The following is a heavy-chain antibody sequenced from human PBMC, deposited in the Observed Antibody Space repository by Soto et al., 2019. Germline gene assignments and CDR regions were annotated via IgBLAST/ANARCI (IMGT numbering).Heavy chain of an antibody. CDR2: VYHTGDT. V-gene: IGHV4-4*02. CDR1: GGTVASSHW. D-gene: IGHD2-21*02. CDR3: AREIVTAGGKPYFDS. Sequence: SETLSLTCGVSGGTVASSHWWSWVRQSPGRGLEWIGNVYHTGDTNFNPSLQSRVTFSVDKSNNQFSLRLTSVTAADTAVYFCAREIVTAGGKPYFDSWGQGTLVTVSS. J-gene: IGHJ4*02.